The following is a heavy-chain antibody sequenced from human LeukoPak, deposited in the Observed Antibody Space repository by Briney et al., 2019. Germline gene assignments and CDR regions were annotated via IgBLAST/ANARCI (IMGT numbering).Heavy chain of an antibody. CDR2: IYYSGNT. V-gene: IGHV4-59*01. Sequence: SETLSLTCTISGGSISSYYWSWIQQPPGKGLEWIGYIYYSGNTNYNPSLKSRVTISVDTSKNQFSLKLSSVTAADTAVYYCARSAGYYYDSSGYYFDYWGQGTLVTVSS. CDR3: ARSAGYYYDSSGYYFDY. CDR1: GGSISSYY. D-gene: IGHD3-22*01. J-gene: IGHJ4*02.